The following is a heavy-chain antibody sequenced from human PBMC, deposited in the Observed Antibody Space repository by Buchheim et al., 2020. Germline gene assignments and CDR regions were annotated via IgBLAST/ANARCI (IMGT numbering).Heavy chain of an antibody. CDR2: IYYSGST. J-gene: IGHJ4*02. V-gene: IGHV4-39*01. D-gene: IGHD2-15*01. Sequence: QLQLQESGPGLVKPSETLSLTCTVSGGSISSSSYYWGWIRQPPGQGLEWIGSIYYSGSTYYNPSLKSRVTISVDTSKNQFSLKLSSVTAADTGVYYCARQGYCSGGSCYVPDYWGQGT. CDR3: ARQGYCSGGSCYVPDY. CDR1: GGSISSSSYY.